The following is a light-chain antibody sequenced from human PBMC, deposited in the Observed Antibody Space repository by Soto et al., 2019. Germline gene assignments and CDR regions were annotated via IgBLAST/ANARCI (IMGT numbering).Light chain of an antibody. V-gene: IGLV2-14*01. CDR3: SSYTIRSTVI. CDR1: SSDIGGYNY. Sequence: QSALTQPASVSGSPGQSITISCTGTSSDIGGYNYVSWYQQHPGKAPKLMIYEVNHRPSGVSDRFSGSNSGNTASLTISGLQAEDEADYYCSSYTIRSTVIFGGGTKLTVL. CDR2: EVN. J-gene: IGLJ2*01.